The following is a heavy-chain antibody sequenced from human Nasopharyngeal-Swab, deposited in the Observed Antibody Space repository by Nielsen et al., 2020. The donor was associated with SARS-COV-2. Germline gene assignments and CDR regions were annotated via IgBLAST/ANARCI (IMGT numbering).Heavy chain of an antibody. CDR3: ARGVIRTSWFDP. CDR2: INSDGSST. CDR1: GFTFSSYW. V-gene: IGHV3-74*01. Sequence: GESLKISCAASGFTFSSYWMHWVRQAPGKGLVWVSRINSDGSSTSYADSVKGRFTISRDNAKNTLYLQMNSLRAEDTAVYYCARGVIRTSWFDPWGQGTLVTVSS. J-gene: IGHJ5*02. D-gene: IGHD3-10*01.